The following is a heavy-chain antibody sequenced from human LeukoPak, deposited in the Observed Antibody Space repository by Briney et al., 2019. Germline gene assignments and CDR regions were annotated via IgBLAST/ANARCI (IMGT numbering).Heavy chain of an antibody. CDR3: ARLQVVAEVTLFDY. CDR1: GYSITSGYY. D-gene: IGHD2-15*01. J-gene: IGHJ4*02. Sequence: SETLSLTCTVSGYSITSGYYWGWIRQPPGKGLEWIGTIYHSGSTYYNPSLESRVTMSVDTSKNQFSLKVSSVTAADTAVYYCARLQVVAEVTLFDYWRQGTLVTVSS. CDR2: IYHSGST. V-gene: IGHV4-38-2*02.